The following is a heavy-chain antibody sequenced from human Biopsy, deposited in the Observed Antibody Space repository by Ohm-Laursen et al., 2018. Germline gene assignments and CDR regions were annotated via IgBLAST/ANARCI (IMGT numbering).Heavy chain of an antibody. CDR2: IIPILRTT. Sequence: SVKVSCKASGGTFQKYGVTWVRQAPGQGLEWMGRIIPILRTTTYAPKFQGRVTFTADKSSSTAYLELSSLTSEDTAMFYCAREAIGYQLPCDDWGQGTLVTVSS. CDR3: AREAIGYQLPCDD. D-gene: IGHD2-15*01. V-gene: IGHV1-69*04. CDR1: GGTFQKYG. J-gene: IGHJ4*02.